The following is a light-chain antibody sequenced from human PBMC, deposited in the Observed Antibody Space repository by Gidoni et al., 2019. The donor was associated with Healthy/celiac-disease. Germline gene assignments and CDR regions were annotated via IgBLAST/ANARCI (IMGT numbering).Light chain of an antibody. CDR3: QQYDNLLFT. J-gene: IGKJ3*01. CDR1: QDSSNY. V-gene: IGKV1-33*01. Sequence: DNQTTQSPSSLSASVGDRVTITCQASQDSSNYLSWHQQKPGKAPKLLIYAASNSETGVPSRFSGSGSGTDFTFTISSLQPEDFATYYCQQYDNLLFTFGPGTKVDIK. CDR2: AAS.